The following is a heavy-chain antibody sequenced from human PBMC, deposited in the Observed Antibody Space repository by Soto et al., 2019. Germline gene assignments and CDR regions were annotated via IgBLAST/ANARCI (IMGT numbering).Heavy chain of an antibody. Sequence: QVPLVQSGAEVKKHGSSVTVSCKASGGTFSSYAIHWVREAPGQGLEWMGGIIPMYGPAKYAQRFQGRVTITADESTTTVYMELTSLTSQDTAVYYCARVTSMVRGVIDNWFDPWGHGTLVTVYS. CDR2: IIPMYGPA. CDR3: ARVTSMVRGVIDNWFDP. V-gene: IGHV1-69*01. J-gene: IGHJ5*02. D-gene: IGHD3-10*01. CDR1: GGTFSSYA.